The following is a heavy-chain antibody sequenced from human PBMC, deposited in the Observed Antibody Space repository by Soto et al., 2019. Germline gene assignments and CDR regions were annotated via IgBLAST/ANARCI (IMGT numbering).Heavy chain of an antibody. Sequence: PGGSLRLSCAASGFRFSLFWMSWVRQTPGKGLEWVANINEDGSEKFFADSVKGRFTISRDNAKNSLSLQVNSLTADDTAVYYCARTGWPQSSYYFDYWGQGTLVTVSS. CDR1: GFRFSLFW. CDR2: INEDGSEK. D-gene: IGHD3-16*01. J-gene: IGHJ4*02. V-gene: IGHV3-7*03. CDR3: ARTGWPQSSYYFDY.